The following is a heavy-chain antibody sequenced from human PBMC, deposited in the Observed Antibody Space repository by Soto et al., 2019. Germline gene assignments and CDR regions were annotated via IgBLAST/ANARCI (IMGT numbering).Heavy chain of an antibody. J-gene: IGHJ6*02. D-gene: IGHD4-4*01. V-gene: IGHV1-69*12. Sequence: QVQLVQSGAAMKEPGSSVKVSCKTSGGTFSSSAISWLRQAAGQGLEWMGGIIPLFRTPDYAQKFQGRVTIAADESTSTAYMELSSLRSEDTAVYYCARDNDRLQLGGNYYYILDVWGQGTTITVSS. CDR1: GGTFSSSA. CDR3: ARDNDRLQLGGNYYYILDV. CDR2: IIPLFRTP.